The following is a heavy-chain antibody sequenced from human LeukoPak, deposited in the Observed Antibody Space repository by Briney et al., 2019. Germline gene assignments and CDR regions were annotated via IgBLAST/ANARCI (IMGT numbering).Heavy chain of an antibody. D-gene: IGHD3-22*01. Sequence: SETLSLTCTVSGGSISSGSYYWSWIRQPAGKGLEWIGRIYTSGSTNYNPSLKSRVTISVDTSKNQFSLKLSSVTAADTAVYYCARGSNYYDSSGYDLGAYWYFDLWGRGTLVTVSS. CDR1: GGSISSGSYY. CDR2: IYTSGST. J-gene: IGHJ2*01. CDR3: ARGSNYYDSSGYDLGAYWYFDL. V-gene: IGHV4-61*02.